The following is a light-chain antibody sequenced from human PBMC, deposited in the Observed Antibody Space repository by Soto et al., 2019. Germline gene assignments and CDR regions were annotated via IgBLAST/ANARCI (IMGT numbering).Light chain of an antibody. CDR2: AAF. CDR3: QQYNNWPGT. V-gene: IGKV3-15*01. Sequence: EIVMTQSPATLSVSPGNRVTLSCRASQTVSSNLAWYQQKPGQAPRLLIYAAFNRATGIPARFSGSGSGTEFTLTISSLQSEDFAVYYCQQYNNWPGTFGQGTKVDIK. J-gene: IGKJ1*01. CDR1: QTVSSN.